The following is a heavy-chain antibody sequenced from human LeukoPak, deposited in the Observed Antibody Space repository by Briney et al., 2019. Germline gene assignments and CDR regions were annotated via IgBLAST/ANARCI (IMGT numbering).Heavy chain of an antibody. CDR3: TSTSNYYGSGSYSW. D-gene: IGHD3-10*01. V-gene: IGHV3-73*01. J-gene: IGHJ4*02. Sequence: PGGSLRLSCAASGFTFSSYEMNWVRQAYGKGLEWVGRIRSKANSYATAYAASVKGRFTISRDDSKNTAYLQMDSLKTEDTGVYYCTSTSNYYGSGSYSWWGQGTLVTVSS. CDR1: GFTFSSYE. CDR2: IRSKANSYAT.